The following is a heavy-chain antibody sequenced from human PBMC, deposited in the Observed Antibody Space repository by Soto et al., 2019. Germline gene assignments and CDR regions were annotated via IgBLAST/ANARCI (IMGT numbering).Heavy chain of an antibody. CDR3: ARVVVDYGDQQENDY. D-gene: IGHD4-17*01. V-gene: IGHV1-69*02. CDR2: IIPILGIA. J-gene: IGHJ4*02. CDR1: GGTFSSYT. Sequence: QVQLVQSGAEVKKPGSSVKVSCKASGGTFSSYTISWVRQAPGQGLEWMGRIIPILGIANYAQKFQGRVTITADKSTSTAYMELSSLRSEDTAVYYCARVVVDYGDQQENDYWGQGTLVTVSS.